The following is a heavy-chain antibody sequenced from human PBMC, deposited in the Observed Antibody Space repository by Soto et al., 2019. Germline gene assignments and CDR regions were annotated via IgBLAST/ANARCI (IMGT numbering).Heavy chain of an antibody. CDR1: GFDFTTYS. CDR2: IEYRSIAM. V-gene: IGHV3-48*01. J-gene: IGHJ6*03. Sequence: EMQLVESGGGLVQPGGSLRLSCEASGFDFTTYSMDWVRQAPGKGLEWVAYIEYRSIAMYYADSVKGRFSISRDNARNSVYLQMNSLRIEDTAVYYCARHTELPWEGDYYYYCVDVWGKGVPVTVSS. D-gene: IGHD1-26*01. CDR3: ARHTELPWEGDYYYYCVDV.